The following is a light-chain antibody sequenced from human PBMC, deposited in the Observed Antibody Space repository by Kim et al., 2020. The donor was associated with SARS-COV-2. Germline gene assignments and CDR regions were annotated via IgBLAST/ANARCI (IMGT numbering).Light chain of an antibody. J-gene: IGLJ2*01. CDR2: EDI. CDR3: QAWDSSTVV. V-gene: IGLV3-1*01. CDR1: NLVDKN. Sequence: SPGQPAIITCSGNNLVDKNVCWYQQRPGQSPLLVIYEDIKRPSGTPERVSGSNSGNTATLTISGTQAMDEADYYCQAWDSSTVVFGRGTQLTVL.